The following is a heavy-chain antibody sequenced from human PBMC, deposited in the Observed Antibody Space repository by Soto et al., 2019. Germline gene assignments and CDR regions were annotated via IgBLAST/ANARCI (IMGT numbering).Heavy chain of an antibody. D-gene: IGHD6-19*01. CDR2: ISGYNGDT. Sequence: QIHLVQSGPEVKKPGASVKVSCKASGYKFTSYGITWVRQAPGQGLEWMGWISGYNGDTKFGQKVQGRVTLTTDTSTSIAYMELRSLRSDDTAVYYCARDQWMVPRGGYDWGQGTLVTVSS. CDR3: ARDQWMVPRGGYD. V-gene: IGHV1-18*01. J-gene: IGHJ4*02. CDR1: GYKFTSYG.